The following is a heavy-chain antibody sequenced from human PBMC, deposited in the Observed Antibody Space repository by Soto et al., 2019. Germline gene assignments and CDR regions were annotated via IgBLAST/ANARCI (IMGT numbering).Heavy chain of an antibody. CDR2: ISGSGGST. CDR1: GFTFSSYA. CDR3: AKDPNSRAAVAGLDY. D-gene: IGHD6-19*01. Sequence: EVQLLESGGALVQPGGSLRLSCAASGFTFSSYAMSWVRQAPGKGLEWVSGISGSGGSTYYADSVKGRLTISRDNSKNTLYLQMNSLRDEDTAVYYCAKDPNSRAAVAGLDYWGQGTLVTVSS. V-gene: IGHV3-23*01. J-gene: IGHJ4*02.